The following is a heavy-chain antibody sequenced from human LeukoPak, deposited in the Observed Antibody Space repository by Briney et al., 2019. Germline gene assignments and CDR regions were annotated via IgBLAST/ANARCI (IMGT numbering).Heavy chain of an antibody. CDR1: GFTFRSYA. CDR2: ISYDGSNK. Sequence: PGRSLRLSCAASGFTFRSYAMHRVRQAPGKGLEWVAVISYDGSNKYYADSVKGRFTISRDNSKNTLYLQMNSLRAEDTAVYYCARDSLGLDYWGQGTLVTVSS. CDR3: ARDSLGLDY. J-gene: IGHJ4*02. V-gene: IGHV3-30*01. D-gene: IGHD3/OR15-3a*01.